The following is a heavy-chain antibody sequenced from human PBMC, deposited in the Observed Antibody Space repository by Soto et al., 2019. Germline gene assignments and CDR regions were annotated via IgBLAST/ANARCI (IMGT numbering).Heavy chain of an antibody. CDR1: GFTFSSYS. D-gene: IGHD3-10*01. CDR2: ISSSSSYI. Sequence: PGGSLRLSCAASGFTFSSYSMNWVRQAPGKGLEWVSSISSSSSYIYYADSVKGRFTISRDNAKNSLYLQMNSLRAEDTAVYYCARGGWTHFTNWFDPWGQGTLVTVSS. CDR3: ARGGWTHFTNWFDP. J-gene: IGHJ5*02. V-gene: IGHV3-21*01.